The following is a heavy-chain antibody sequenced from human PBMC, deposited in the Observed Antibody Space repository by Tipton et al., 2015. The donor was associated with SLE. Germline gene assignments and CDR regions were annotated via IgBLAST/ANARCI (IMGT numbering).Heavy chain of an antibody. V-gene: IGHV3-66*01. Sequence: SLRLSCAASGFTVSSNYMSWVRQAPGKGLEWVSGIYSGGSTYYADSVKGRFTIFRDNSKNTLYLQMNSLRAEDTAVYYCAREATSGWFDPWGQGTLVTVSS. CDR2: IYSGGST. J-gene: IGHJ5*02. CDR3: AREATSGWFDP. D-gene: IGHD1-26*01. CDR1: GFTVSSNY.